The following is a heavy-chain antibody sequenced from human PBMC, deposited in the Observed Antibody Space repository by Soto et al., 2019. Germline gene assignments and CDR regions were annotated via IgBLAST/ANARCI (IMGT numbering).Heavy chain of an antibody. Sequence: SETLSLTCTVSGGSIGSSSYYWGWIRQPPGKGLEWIGSIYYSGSTYYNPSLKSRVTISVDTSKNQFSLKLSSVTAADTAVYYCASHGAPNQAGKDYWGQGTLVTVSS. D-gene: IGHD6-19*01. V-gene: IGHV4-39*01. CDR2: IYYSGST. CDR3: ASHGAPNQAGKDY. J-gene: IGHJ4*02. CDR1: GGSIGSSSYY.